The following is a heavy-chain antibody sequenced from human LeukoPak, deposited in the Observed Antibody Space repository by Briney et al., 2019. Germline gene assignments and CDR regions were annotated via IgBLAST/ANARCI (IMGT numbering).Heavy chain of an antibody. V-gene: IGHV4-38-2*02. J-gene: IGHJ4*02. CDR3: ARGLHLSYDSSGYRSR. Sequence: PSETLSLTCTVSGYSISSGYYWGWIRQPPGKGLEWIGSIYHSGSTYYSPSLKSRVTISVDTSKNQFSLKLSSVTAADTAVYYCARGLHLSYDSSGYRSRWGQGTLVTVSS. D-gene: IGHD3-22*01. CDR1: GYSISSGYY. CDR2: IYHSGST.